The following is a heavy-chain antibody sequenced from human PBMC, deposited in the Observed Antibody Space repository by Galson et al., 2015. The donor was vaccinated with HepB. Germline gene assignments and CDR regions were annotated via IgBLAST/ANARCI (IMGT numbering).Heavy chain of an antibody. D-gene: IGHD2-21*02. CDR1: GLTFSSYA. J-gene: IGHJ5*02. V-gene: IGHV3-23*01. CDR3: AKDLVGVVTAPNS. Sequence: SLRLSCAASGLTFSSYAMSWVRQAPGKGLEWVSAISGSGGSTYYADSVKGRFTISRDNSKNTLYLQMNSLRAEDTAVYYCAKDLVGVVTAPNSWGQGTLVTVSS. CDR2: ISGSGGST.